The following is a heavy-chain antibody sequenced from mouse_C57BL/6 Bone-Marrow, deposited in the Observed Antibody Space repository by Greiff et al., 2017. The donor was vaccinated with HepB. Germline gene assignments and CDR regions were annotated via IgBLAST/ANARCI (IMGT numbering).Heavy chain of an antibody. V-gene: IGHV1-61*01. CDR3: ASGGGLLRKYFDV. Sequence: QVQLQQPGAELVRPGSSVKLSCKASGYTFTSYWMDWVKQRPGQGLEWIGNIYPSDSETHYNQKFKDKATLTVDKSSSTAYMQLSSLTSEDSAVYYCASGGGLLRKYFDVWGTGITVTVSS. CDR2: IYPSDSET. J-gene: IGHJ1*03. CDR1: GYTFTSYW. D-gene: IGHD2-3*01.